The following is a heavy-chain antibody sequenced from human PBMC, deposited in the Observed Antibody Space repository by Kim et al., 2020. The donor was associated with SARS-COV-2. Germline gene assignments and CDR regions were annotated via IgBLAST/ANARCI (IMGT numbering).Heavy chain of an antibody. D-gene: IGHD6-13*01. Sequence: GGSLRLSCTASGFTFGDYAMSWVRQAPGKGLEWVGFIRSEANGGTTEYAATVNGRFTISSDESKSIAYLQMNSMKTEDTAVYYCTRDALDAFRYSSSWYYHEAYYCYCMDVWGQGTTVTVSS. J-gene: IGHJ6*02. CDR3: TRDALDAFRYSSSWYYHEAYYCYCMDV. CDR2: IRSEANGGTT. V-gene: IGHV3-49*04. CDR1: GFTFGDYA.